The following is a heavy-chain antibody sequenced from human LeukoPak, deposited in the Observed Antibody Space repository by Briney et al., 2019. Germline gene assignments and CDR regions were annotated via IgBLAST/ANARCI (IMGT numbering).Heavy chain of an antibody. CDR3: ARTISVFGVVSDY. D-gene: IGHD3-3*01. CDR2: IYHSGHT. J-gene: IGHJ4*02. CDR1: GGSISSSSYY. V-gene: IGHV4-39*07. Sequence: PSETLSLTCTVSGGSISSSSYYWGWIRQPPGKGLEWIGNIYHSGHTFYNPSLKSRVTILVDTPNNQFSLKLSSVTAADTAMYYCARTISVFGVVSDYWGQGTLVPVSS.